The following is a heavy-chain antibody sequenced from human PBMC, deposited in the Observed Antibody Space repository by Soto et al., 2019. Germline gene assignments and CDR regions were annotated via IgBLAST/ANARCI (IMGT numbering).Heavy chain of an antibody. D-gene: IGHD3-16*01. V-gene: IGHV1-8*01. Sequence: ASVKVSCKASGYTFSDFDINWLRQASGQGPEWMGWMNAKSGDTFFAQRFQGKFNMTWDTSLSTAYMEVGSLTSDDTAIYYCARGNPFNYAGFDVWGQGTTVTVAS. CDR3: ARGNPFNYAGFDV. J-gene: IGHJ6*02. CDR1: GYTFSDFD. CDR2: MNAKSGDT.